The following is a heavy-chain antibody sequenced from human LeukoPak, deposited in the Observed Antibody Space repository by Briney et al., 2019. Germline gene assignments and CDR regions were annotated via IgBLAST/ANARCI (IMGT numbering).Heavy chain of an antibody. D-gene: IGHD3-3*01. Sequence: TSETLSLTCTVSGGSISSSSYYWGWIRQPPGKGLEWIGSIYYSGSTYYNPSLKSRVTISVDTSKNQFSLKLSSVTAADTAVYYCARHMAQVGTYYDFWSGPAAFDIWGQGTMVTVSS. CDR3: ARHMAQVGTYYDFWSGPAAFDI. J-gene: IGHJ3*02. CDR2: IYYSGST. CDR1: GGSISSSSYY. V-gene: IGHV4-39*01.